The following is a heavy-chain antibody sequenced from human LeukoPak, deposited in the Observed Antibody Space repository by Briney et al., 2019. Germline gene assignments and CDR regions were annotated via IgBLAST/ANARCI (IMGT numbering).Heavy chain of an antibody. V-gene: IGHV3-48*01. D-gene: IGHD3-22*01. CDR2: ISSSSSTI. CDR3: ARDYYDSSGYIDY. CDR1: GFTFSSYS. J-gene: IGHJ4*02. Sequence: GGSLRLSCAASGFTFSSYSMNWVRQAPGKGLEWVSYISSSSSTIYYADSVKGRFTISRDNAKNSLYLQMNSLRAEDTAVYYCARDYYDSSGYIDYWGREPWSPSPQ.